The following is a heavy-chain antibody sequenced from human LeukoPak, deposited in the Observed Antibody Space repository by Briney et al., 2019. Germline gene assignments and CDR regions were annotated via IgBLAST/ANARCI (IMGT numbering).Heavy chain of an antibody. J-gene: IGHJ4*02. Sequence: SETLSLTCTVSGGSISSYYWSWIRQPPGKGLEWIGYIYYSGSTNYNPSLRSRVTISVDTSKNQFSLKLSSVTAADTAVYYCVRINYYHSGMFDYWGQGTLVTVSS. CDR3: VRINYYHSGMFDY. CDR2: IYYSGST. V-gene: IGHV4-59*08. CDR1: GGSISSYY. D-gene: IGHD3-10*01.